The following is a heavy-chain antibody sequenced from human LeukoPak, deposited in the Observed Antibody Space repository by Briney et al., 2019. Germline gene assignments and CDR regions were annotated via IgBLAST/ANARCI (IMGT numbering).Heavy chain of an antibody. J-gene: IGHJ4*02. Sequence: PGGSLRLSCTASGFTFSTYSMNWVRQAPGRGLEWVSYISGSSSSSDGGAKQYADSVKGRFTISRDNARNSLYLQMNSLRVEDTAVYYCASSKDHYCRYWGQGTPVTVSS. CDR1: GFTFSTYS. CDR3: ASSKDHYCRY. CDR2: ISGSSSSSDGGAK. V-gene: IGHV3-48*04.